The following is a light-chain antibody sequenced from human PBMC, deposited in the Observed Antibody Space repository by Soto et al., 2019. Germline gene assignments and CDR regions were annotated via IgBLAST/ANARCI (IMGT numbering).Light chain of an antibody. CDR1: HSVSSRY. CDR3: QQYGCLHPYT. Sequence: EIVLTQSPGTLSLSPGERATLSCRASHSVSSRYLAWYQQKLGQAPRLLIYDASSRAAGIPDRFNGGGSGTDVTLTISRLDPEESAIYYSQQYGCLHPYTFGQGTRLSIK. V-gene: IGKV3-20*01. CDR2: DAS. J-gene: IGKJ2*01.